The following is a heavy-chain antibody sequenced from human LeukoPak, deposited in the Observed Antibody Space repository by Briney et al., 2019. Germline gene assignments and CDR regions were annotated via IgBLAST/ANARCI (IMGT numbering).Heavy chain of an antibody. D-gene: IGHD5/OR15-5a*01. CDR1: GFIFSDYG. Sequence: GGSLRLSCAASGFIFSDYGMNWVRQAPGKGLEWVSYISTGSSTIYYADSVKGRFTISRDNAKYSLYLQMNSLRAEDTAVYYCTTLRLALAYGVDVWGQGTTVTVSS. CDR2: ISTGSSTI. CDR3: TTLRLALAYGVDV. V-gene: IGHV3-48*01. J-gene: IGHJ6*02.